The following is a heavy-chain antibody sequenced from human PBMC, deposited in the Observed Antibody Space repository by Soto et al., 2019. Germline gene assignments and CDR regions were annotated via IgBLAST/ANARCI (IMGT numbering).Heavy chain of an antibody. CDR2: IYYSGST. CDR3: AREKRTHIVASVMNV. CDR1: GGSISSGDYS. Sequence: SETLSLTCTVSGGSISSGDYSWSWIRQPPGKGLEWIGYIYYSGSTYYNPSLRSRVTMSVDTSKNQFSLKVSSVTAADTAVYYCAREKRTHIVASVMNVWGQGTTVTVSS. V-gene: IGHV4-30-4*01. D-gene: IGHD5-12*01. J-gene: IGHJ6*02.